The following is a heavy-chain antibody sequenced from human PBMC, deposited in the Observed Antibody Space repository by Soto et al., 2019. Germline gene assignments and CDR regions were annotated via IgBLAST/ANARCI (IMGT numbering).Heavy chain of an antibody. CDR1: GDTFTNYD. Sequence: QVQLVQSGAEVKKPGASVKVSCKASGDTFTNYDIKWVRQATGQGLEWMGWMNPNSGNTGYAQKFQGRVTMTINTSIITAYMELIRLRSEDTAVYYCARGRNGMDVWGQGTTVTVSS. J-gene: IGHJ6*02. V-gene: IGHV1-8*01. CDR3: ARGRNGMDV. CDR2: MNPNSGNT.